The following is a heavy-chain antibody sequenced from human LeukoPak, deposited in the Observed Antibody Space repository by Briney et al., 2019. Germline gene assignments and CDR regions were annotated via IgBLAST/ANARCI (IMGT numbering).Heavy chain of an antibody. CDR3: TTDPEEGVVTAFDAFDI. D-gene: IGHD2-21*02. CDR1: GFTFSNAW. J-gene: IGHJ3*02. CDR2: IKSKTDGGTT. Sequence: GGSLRLSCAASGFTFSNAWMSWVRQAPGEGLEWVGRIKSKTDGGTTDYAAPVKGRFTISRDDSKNTLYLQMNSLKTEDTAVYYCTTDPEEGVVTAFDAFDIWGQGTMVTVSS. V-gene: IGHV3-15*01.